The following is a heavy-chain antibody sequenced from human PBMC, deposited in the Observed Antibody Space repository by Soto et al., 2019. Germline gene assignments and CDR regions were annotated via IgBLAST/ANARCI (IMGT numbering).Heavy chain of an antibody. CDR2: IKSKTDGGTT. Sequence: PGGSLRPSGAASVFTFINACMSWVRQAPGKGLEWVGRIKSKTDGGTTDYAAPVKGRFTISRDDSKNTLYLQMNSLKTEDTAVYYCTTVVPGIAAAGYFDYWGQGTLVTVSS. D-gene: IGHD6-13*01. J-gene: IGHJ4*02. CDR1: VFTFINAC. CDR3: TTVVPGIAAAGYFDY. V-gene: IGHV3-15*01.